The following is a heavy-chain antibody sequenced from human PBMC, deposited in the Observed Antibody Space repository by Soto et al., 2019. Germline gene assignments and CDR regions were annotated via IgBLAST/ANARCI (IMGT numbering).Heavy chain of an antibody. J-gene: IGHJ5*02. Sequence: GGSLRLSCAASGFTVSSNYMSWVRQAPGKGLEWVSVIYSGGSTYYADSVKGRFTISRHNSKNTLYLQMNSLRAEDTAVYYWAREKRRSYSSGWYRVFDPWGQGTLVTVSS. CDR3: AREKRRSYSSGWYRVFDP. CDR1: GFTVSSNY. D-gene: IGHD6-19*01. CDR2: IYSGGST. V-gene: IGHV3-53*04.